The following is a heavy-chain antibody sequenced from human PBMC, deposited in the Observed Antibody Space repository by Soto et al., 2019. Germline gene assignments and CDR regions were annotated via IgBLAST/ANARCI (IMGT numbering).Heavy chain of an antibody. J-gene: IGHJ5*01. V-gene: IGHV3-21*06. Sequence: GGSLRLSCAASGFTFRDYSLNWVRQAPGKGLEWVSSITSKSTYIYYADSVKGRFTISRDNAKSSLYLQMDSLRADDTAVYFCARSGVAPLDSWGQGTLVTVYS. CDR2: ITSKSTYI. CDR1: GFTFRDYS. D-gene: IGHD2-8*01. CDR3: ARSGVAPLDS.